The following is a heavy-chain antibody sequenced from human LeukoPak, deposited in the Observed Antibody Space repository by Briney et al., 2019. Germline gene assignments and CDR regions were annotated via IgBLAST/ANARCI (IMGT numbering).Heavy chain of an antibody. CDR1: GYTFTSYG. CDR2: ISAYNGNT. Sequence: ASVKASCKASGYTFTSYGISWVRQAPGQGLEWMGWISAYNGNTNYAQKLQGRVTMTTDTSTSTAYMELRSLRSDDTAVYYCARAGHLATYYDILTGYYGTNYYGMDVWGQGTTVTVSS. CDR3: ARAGHLATYYDILTGYYGTNYYGMDV. D-gene: IGHD3-9*01. J-gene: IGHJ6*02. V-gene: IGHV1-18*01.